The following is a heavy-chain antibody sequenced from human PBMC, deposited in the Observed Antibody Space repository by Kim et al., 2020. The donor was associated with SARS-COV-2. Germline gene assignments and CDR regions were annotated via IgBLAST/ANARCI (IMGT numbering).Heavy chain of an antibody. J-gene: IGHJ4*02. V-gene: IGHV3-33*01. CDR3: ARDGYSYELDY. D-gene: IGHD5-18*01. CDR2: IWYDGSNK. CDR1: GFTFSSYG. Sequence: GGSLRLSCAASGFTFSSYGMHWVRQAPGKGLEWVAVIWYDGSNKYYADSVKGRFTISRDNSKNTLYLQMNSLRAEDTAVYYCARDGYSYELDYWGQGTLVTVSS.